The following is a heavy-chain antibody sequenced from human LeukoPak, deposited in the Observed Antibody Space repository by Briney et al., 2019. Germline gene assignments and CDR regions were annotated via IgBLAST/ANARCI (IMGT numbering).Heavy chain of an antibody. J-gene: IGHJ4*02. CDR2: IYYSGST. CDR3: ARQKSLTSGGVIVKKLTYYFDY. D-gene: IGHD3-16*02. Sequence: PSETLSLTCTVSGGSISSSSYYWGWIRQPPGKGLEWIGSIYYSGSTYYNPSLKSRVTISVDTSKNQFSLKLSSVTAADTAVYYCARQKSLTSGGVIVKKLTYYFDYWGQGTLVTVSS. V-gene: IGHV4-39*01. CDR1: GGSISSSSYY.